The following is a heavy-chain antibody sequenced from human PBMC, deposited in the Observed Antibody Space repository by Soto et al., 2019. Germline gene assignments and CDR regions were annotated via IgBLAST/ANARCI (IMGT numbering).Heavy chain of an antibody. Sequence: QVQLVQSGAEVKKPGSSVKVSCKAAGGTFSSYAISWVRQAPGQGLEWMGGIIPICGTANYAQKVQGRVTITADESTCTAYMELSSLRSEYTAVYYCARDSGGTTVAFGMDVWGQGTTVTVSS. D-gene: IGHD4-17*01. CDR3: ARDSGGTTVAFGMDV. J-gene: IGHJ6*02. CDR1: GGTFSSYA. CDR2: IIPICGTA. V-gene: IGHV1-69*01.